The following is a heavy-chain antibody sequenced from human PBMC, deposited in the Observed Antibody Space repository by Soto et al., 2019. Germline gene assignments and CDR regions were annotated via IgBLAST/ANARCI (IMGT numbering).Heavy chain of an antibody. CDR1: GFTFSSYG. CDR3: ARDRQQLPLDY. D-gene: IGHD6-13*01. CDR2: IWYDGSNK. J-gene: IGHJ4*02. V-gene: IGHV3-33*01. Sequence: PGLFLRLSCAASGFTFSSYGMHWVRQAPGKGLEWVAVIWYDGSNKYYADSVKGRFTISRDNSKNTLYLQMNSLRAEDTAVYYCARDRQQLPLDYWGQGTLVTVSS.